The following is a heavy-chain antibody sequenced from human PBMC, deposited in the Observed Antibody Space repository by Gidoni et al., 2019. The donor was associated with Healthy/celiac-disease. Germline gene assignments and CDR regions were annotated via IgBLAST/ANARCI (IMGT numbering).Heavy chain of an antibody. CDR1: GGTFSSYA. V-gene: IGHV1-69*01. CDR3: AREIIPSYSSGWYYYYGMDV. J-gene: IGHJ6*02. D-gene: IGHD6-19*01. CDR2: IIPIFGTA. Sequence: QVQLVQSGAELKKPGSSVKVSCKASGGTFSSYAISWVRQAPGQGREWMGGIIPIFGTANYAQKCQGRVTITADESTSTAYMELSSLRSEDTAVYYCAREIIPSYSSGWYYYYGMDVWGQGTTVTVSS.